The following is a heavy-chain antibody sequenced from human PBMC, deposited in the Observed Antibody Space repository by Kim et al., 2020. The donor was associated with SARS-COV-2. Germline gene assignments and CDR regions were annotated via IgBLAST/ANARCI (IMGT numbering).Heavy chain of an antibody. J-gene: IGHJ4*02. CDR3: AKDRGVFSVPAAMEFDY. CDR1: GFTFSSYA. Sequence: GGDRRRAWEDVGFTFSSYAMSWVRQAPGKGLEWVSAISGSGGSTYYADSVKGRFTISRDNSKNTLYLQMNSLRAEDTAVYYCAKDRGVFSVPAAMEFDYWGQGTLVTVAS. V-gene: IGHV3-23*01. CDR2: ISGSGGST. D-gene: IGHD2-2*01.